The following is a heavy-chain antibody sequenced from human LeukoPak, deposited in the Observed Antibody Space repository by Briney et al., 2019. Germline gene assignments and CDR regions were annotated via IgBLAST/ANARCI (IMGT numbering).Heavy chain of an antibody. CDR2: INHSGST. V-gene: IGHV4-34*01. CDR3: ARDLSMNWFDP. CDR1: GGSFSGYY. D-gene: IGHD2/OR15-2a*01. J-gene: IGHJ5*02. Sequence: SETLSLTCAVYGGSFSGYYWSWIRQPPGKGLEWIGEINHSGSTNYNPSLKSRVTMSVDTSKNQFSLKLSSVTAADTAVYYCARDLSMNWFDPWGQGTLVTVSS.